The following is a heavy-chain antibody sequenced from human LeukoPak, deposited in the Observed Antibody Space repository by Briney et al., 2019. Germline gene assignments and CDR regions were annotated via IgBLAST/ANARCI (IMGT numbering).Heavy chain of an antibody. V-gene: IGHV4-4*02. CDR1: GGSISSSNW. CDR3: ARDRRVYGDYLIGMDV. D-gene: IGHD4-17*01. CDR2: IYHSGST. J-gene: IGHJ6*02. Sequence: SETLSLTCAVSGGSISSSNWWSWVRQPPGKALEWIGEIYHSGSTNYNPSLKSRVTISVDKSKNQFSLKLSSVTAADTAVYYCARDRRVYGDYLIGMDVWGQGTTVTVSS.